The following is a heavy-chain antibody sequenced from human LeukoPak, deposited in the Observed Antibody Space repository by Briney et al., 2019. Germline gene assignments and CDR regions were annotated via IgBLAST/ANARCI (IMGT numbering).Heavy chain of an antibody. J-gene: IGHJ5*02. Sequence: PSETLSLTCSSSGYSISSGYYWGWIRQPPGQGLEWIGNIYHSGSTYYNPSLKSRVTISVDTSKNQFSLKLSSVTAADTAVYYCARDQGSYDLGSWFDPWGQGTLVTVSS. V-gene: IGHV4-38-2*02. CDR1: GYSISSGYY. CDR2: IYHSGST. CDR3: ARDQGSYDLGSWFDP. D-gene: IGHD5-12*01.